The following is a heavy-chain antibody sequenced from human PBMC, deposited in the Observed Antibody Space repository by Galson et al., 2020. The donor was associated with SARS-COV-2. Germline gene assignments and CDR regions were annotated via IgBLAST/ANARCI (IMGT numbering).Heavy chain of an antibody. D-gene: IGHD3-10*01. V-gene: IGHV3-7*01. J-gene: IGHJ4*02. CDR1: GFTFSSYW. Sequence: GESLKISCAASGFTFSSYWMSWVRQAPGKGLEWVANIKQDGSEKYYVDSVKGRFTISRDNAKNSLYLQMNSLRAEDTAVYYCARDLSPDGSGSYGFDYWGQGTLVTVSS. CDR2: IKQDGSEK. CDR3: ARDLSPDGSGSYGFDY.